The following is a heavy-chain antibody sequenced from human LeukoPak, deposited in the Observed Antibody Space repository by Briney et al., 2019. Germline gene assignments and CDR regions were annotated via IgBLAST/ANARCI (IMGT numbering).Heavy chain of an antibody. V-gene: IGHV1-46*01. CDR2: IYPRDGST. Sequence: WASVTVSCTASGYTFTSNYIHWVRQAPGQGLEWMGMIYPRDGSTSYAQKFQGRVTVTRDTSTGTVHMELSGLRSEDTAVYYCARDQEGFDYWGQGTLVTVSS. CDR1: GYTFTSNY. CDR3: ARDQEGFDY. J-gene: IGHJ4*02.